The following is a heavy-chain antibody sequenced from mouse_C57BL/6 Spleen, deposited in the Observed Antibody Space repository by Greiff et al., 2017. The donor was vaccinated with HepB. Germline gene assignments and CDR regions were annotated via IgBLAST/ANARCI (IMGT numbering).Heavy chain of an antibody. CDR3: ARFITTVVAHDY. J-gene: IGHJ2*01. CDR2: INPGSGGT. CDR1: GYAFTNYL. V-gene: IGHV1-54*01. Sequence: VQLQQSGAELVRPGTSVKLSCKASGYAFTNYLIEWVKQRPGQGLEWIGVINPGSGGTNYNEKFKGKATLTADKSSSTAYMQLSSLTSEDSAVYFCARFITTVVAHDYWGQGTTLTVSS. D-gene: IGHD1-1*01.